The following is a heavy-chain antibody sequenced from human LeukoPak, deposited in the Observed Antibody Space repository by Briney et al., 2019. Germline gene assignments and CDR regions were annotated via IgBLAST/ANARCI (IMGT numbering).Heavy chain of an antibody. Sequence: PGGSLRLSCAASGFTFSSYWMHWVRQAPGKGLGWVSRINSDGSSTSYADSVKGRFTISRDNAKNSLYLQMNSLRAEDTALYYCAVGRLGELSTLDYWGQGTLVTVSS. CDR2: INSDGSST. D-gene: IGHD3-16*02. V-gene: IGHV3-74*01. CDR3: AVGRLGELSTLDY. J-gene: IGHJ4*02. CDR1: GFTFSSYW.